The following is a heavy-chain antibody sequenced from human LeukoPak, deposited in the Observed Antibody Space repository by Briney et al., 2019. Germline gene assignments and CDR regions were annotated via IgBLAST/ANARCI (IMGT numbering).Heavy chain of an antibody. V-gene: IGHV4-59*01. D-gene: IGHD1-26*01. CDR1: GSSISSYY. CDR2: IYYSGST. CDR3: ARDHPWEKAFDY. J-gene: IGHJ4*02. Sequence: SETLSLTCTVSGSSISSYYWSWIRQPPGKGLEWIGYIYYSGSTNYNPSLKSRVTISVDTSKNQFSLKLSSVTAADTAVYYCARDHPWEKAFDYWGQGTLVTVSS.